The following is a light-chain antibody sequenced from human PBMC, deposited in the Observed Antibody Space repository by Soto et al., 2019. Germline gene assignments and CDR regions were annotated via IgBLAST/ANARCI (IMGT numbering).Light chain of an antibody. CDR3: ASWDDSLSGVL. Sequence: QSVLTQPPSASGTPGQGVTISCSGSTSNIGSNYVYWYQQLPGTAPKLLIYRNNQRPSGVPDRFSGSKSGTSASLAISGLRSDDEADYYCASWDDSLSGVLFGGGTKLTVL. V-gene: IGLV1-47*01. J-gene: IGLJ2*01. CDR2: RNN. CDR1: TSNIGSNY.